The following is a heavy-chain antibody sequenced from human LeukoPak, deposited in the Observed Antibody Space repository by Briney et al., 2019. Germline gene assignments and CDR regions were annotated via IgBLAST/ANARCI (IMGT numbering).Heavy chain of an antibody. V-gene: IGHV3-53*01. Sequence: PGGSLRLSCAASGFTVSNKYMNWVRQAPGKGLEWVSVIHSGGTTDYADSVKGRFTISRDDSKNTLYLQMNSLRAEDTAVCYCARDRGAVALDAFDVWGQGTMVTVSS. D-gene: IGHD6-19*01. CDR1: GFTVSNKY. CDR3: ARDRGAVALDAFDV. J-gene: IGHJ3*01. CDR2: IHSGGTT.